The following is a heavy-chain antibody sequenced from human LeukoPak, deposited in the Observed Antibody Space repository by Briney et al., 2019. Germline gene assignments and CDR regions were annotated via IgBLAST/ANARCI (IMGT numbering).Heavy chain of an antibody. D-gene: IGHD3-10*01. V-gene: IGHV3-74*01. J-gene: IGHJ4*02. Sequence: GGSLRLSCAASGFTFSSYWMHWVRQAPGKGLVWVSRINSDGSDTIYADSVKGRFTISRDNAKNTLYLQMNSLRAEDTAVYYCARPPYGSGTIDYWGQGNLVTGSS. CDR3: ARPPYGSGTIDY. CDR2: INSDGSDT. CDR1: GFTFSSYW.